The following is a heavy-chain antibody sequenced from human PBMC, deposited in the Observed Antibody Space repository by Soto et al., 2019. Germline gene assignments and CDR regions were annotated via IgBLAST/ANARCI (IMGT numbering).Heavy chain of an antibody. Sequence: QVQLQQWGAGLLKPSETLSLTCAVYGGSFSGYYWSWIRQPPGKGLECLGEINPSGSTHKTPSLKIRVTISVDTSKNQFSRKLRSVTAADTAVYYCARGLRGYSYGSGSNYFDYWGQGTMVTVSS. J-gene: IGHJ4*02. V-gene: IGHV4-34*01. CDR3: ARGLRGYSYGSGSNYFDY. CDR1: GGSFSGYY. CDR2: INPSGST. D-gene: IGHD5-18*01.